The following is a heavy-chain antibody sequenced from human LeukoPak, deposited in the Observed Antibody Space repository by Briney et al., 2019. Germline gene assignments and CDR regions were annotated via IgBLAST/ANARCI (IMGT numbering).Heavy chain of an antibody. Sequence: GGSLRLSCAASGFTFSSYAMHWVRQAPGKGLEYVSAISSNGGSTYYANSVKGRFTISRDNSKNTLYLQMNSLRAEDTAVYYCARGPSGYHNTGGRGTLVTVSS. D-gene: IGHD5-12*01. J-gene: IGHJ4*02. CDR1: GFTFSSYA. V-gene: IGHV3-64*01. CDR3: ARGPSGYHNT. CDR2: ISSNGGST.